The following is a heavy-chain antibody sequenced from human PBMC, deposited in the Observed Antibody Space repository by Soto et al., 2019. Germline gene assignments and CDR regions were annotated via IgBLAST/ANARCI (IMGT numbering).Heavy chain of an antibody. CDR3: ARESRGYSSGWTLYY. CDR1: GFTFSSYA. CDR2: ISSGAGT. Sequence: SGGSLRLSCAASGFTFSSYAMSWVRQVPGKGLEWVSAISSGAGTYYVDSVKGRFTISRDNSKNTLYLQMNSLRAEDTAVYYCARESRGYSSGWTLYYWGKGTLVTVAS. D-gene: IGHD6-19*01. V-gene: IGHV3-23*01. J-gene: IGHJ4*02.